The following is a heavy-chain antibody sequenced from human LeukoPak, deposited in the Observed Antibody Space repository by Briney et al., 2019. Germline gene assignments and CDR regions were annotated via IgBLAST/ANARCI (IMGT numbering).Heavy chain of an antibody. V-gene: IGHV1-2*04. CDR1: GYTFTDYY. CDR2: INPNSGGT. D-gene: IGHD2-2*01. J-gene: IGHJ6*02. Sequence: ASVTVSCKASGYTFTDYYMHWVRQAPGQGLEWMGWINPNSGGTNYAQKFQGWVTMTRDTSISTAYMELSRLRSDDTAVYYCAREPRLGYCSSTSCYYYYYGMDVWGQGTTVTVSS. CDR3: AREPRLGYCSSTSCYYYYYGMDV.